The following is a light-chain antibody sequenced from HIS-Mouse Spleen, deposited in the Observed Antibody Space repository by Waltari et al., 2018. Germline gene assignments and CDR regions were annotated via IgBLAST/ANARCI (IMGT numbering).Light chain of an antibody. CDR1: SSDVGSYNL. CDR2: EGS. Sequence: QSALTQPASVSGSPGQSITISCTGTSSDVGSYNLVSWYHPHPGKAPKLMIYEGSKRPSGVSTRFSGSKSGNTASLTISGLQAEDEADYDCCSYAGSSTWVFGGGTKLTVL. CDR3: CSYAGSSTWV. J-gene: IGLJ3*02. V-gene: IGLV2-23*01.